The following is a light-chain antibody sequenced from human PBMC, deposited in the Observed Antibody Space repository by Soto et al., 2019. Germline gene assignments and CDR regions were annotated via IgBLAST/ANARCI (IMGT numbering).Light chain of an antibody. CDR1: QSASSSY. CDR2: SAS. Sequence: IALNLSPCNLCGFPGYIATLSFRSSQSASSSYLAWYQQKPGQAPRLLIYSASTRASGIPDRFSGSGSGTEFTLTISSLQSEDFAFFYCQQDDGCTRTFGQGTKVDIK. J-gene: IGKJ1*01. V-gene: IGKV3-20*01. CDR3: QQDDGCTRT.